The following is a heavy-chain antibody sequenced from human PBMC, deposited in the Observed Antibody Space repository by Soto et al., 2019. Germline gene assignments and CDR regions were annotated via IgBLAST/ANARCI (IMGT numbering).Heavy chain of an antibody. CDR3: AHSPFFGDKLDY. CDR2: IYWDDDK. V-gene: IGHV2-5*02. CDR1: GFSLSTGGVG. Sequence: ITLKESGPTLVKPTQTLSLTCTFSGFSLSTGGVGVGCICQSPGKALEWLALIYWDDDKLYSPSLKNRLTITQDTSKNQVVLTMNNMDPVDTATYYCAHSPFFGDKLDYRGQGTLVPVPS. D-gene: IGHD2-21*01. J-gene: IGHJ4*02.